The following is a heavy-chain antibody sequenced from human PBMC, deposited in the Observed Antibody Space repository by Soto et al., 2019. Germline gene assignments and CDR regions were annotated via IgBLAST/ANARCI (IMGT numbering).Heavy chain of an antibody. Sequence: SETLSLTCTVSGGSISSYYWSWIRQPPGKGLEWIGYIYYSGSTNYNPSLKSRVTISVDTSKNQFSLKLSSVTAADTAVYYCARVVTTVSSDWFAPWGQGTLVTVSS. V-gene: IGHV4-59*01. D-gene: IGHD4-4*01. CDR3: ARVVTTVSSDWFAP. J-gene: IGHJ5*02. CDR1: GGSISSYY. CDR2: IYYSGST.